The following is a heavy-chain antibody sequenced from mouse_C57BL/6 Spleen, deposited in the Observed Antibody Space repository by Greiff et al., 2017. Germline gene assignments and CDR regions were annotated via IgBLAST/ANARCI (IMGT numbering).Heavy chain of an antibody. D-gene: IGHD1-1*01. V-gene: IGHV1-50*01. CDR3: ANGATTVVPGYFDV. CDR1: GYTFTSYW. J-gene: IGHJ1*03. CDR2: IDPSDSYT. Sequence: QVQLQQSGAELVKPGASVKLSCKASGYTFTSYWMQWVKQRPGQGLEWIGEIDPSDSYTNYNQKFKGKATLTVDTTSSTAYMQLSSLTSEDSAVYYCANGATTVVPGYFDVWGTGTTVTVSS.